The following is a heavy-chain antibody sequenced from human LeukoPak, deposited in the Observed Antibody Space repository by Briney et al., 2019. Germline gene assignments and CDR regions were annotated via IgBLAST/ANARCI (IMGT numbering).Heavy chain of an antibody. CDR1: GFTFSSYA. D-gene: IGHD1-14*01. V-gene: IGHV3-23*01. Sequence: GGSLRLSCAASGFTFSSYAMSWVRQAPGKGLEWVSATSGSGGSTYYADSVKGRFTISRDNSKNTLYLQMNSLRAEDTAVYYCAKSWWYSRAPDAFDIWGQGTMVTVSS. J-gene: IGHJ3*02. CDR2: TSGSGGST. CDR3: AKSWWYSRAPDAFDI.